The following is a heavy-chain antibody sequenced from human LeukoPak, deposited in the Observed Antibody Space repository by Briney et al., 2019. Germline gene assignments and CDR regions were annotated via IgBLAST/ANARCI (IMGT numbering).Heavy chain of an antibody. V-gene: IGHV3-74*01. CDR2: INSDGSST. CDR1: GFTFSSYW. CDR3: ARVKMATSYYYYYMDV. D-gene: IGHD5-24*01. J-gene: IGHJ6*03. Sequence: GGSLRLSCAASGFTFSSYWMRWVRQAPGKGLVWVSRINSDGSSTSYADSVKGRFTISRDNAKNTLYLQMNSLRAEDTAVYYCARVKMATSYYYYYMDVWGKGTTVTVSS.